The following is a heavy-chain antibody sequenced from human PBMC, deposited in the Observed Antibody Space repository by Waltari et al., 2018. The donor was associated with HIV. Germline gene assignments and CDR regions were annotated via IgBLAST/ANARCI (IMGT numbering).Heavy chain of an antibody. CDR1: GYTFTTYT. J-gene: IGHJ5*02. V-gene: IGHV1-3*01. CDR2: NNAGNGNT. D-gene: IGHD3-9*01. Sequence: QVQLVQSGAEVKNPGASVQVSCKASGYTFTTYTIHWVRQAPGQRLEWMGWNNAGNGNTKYSQNFQDRVTFTRDTSASTAYMELSSLRSEDTALYYCARTYDILTGFGWFDPWGQGTLVTVSS. CDR3: ARTYDILTGFGWFDP.